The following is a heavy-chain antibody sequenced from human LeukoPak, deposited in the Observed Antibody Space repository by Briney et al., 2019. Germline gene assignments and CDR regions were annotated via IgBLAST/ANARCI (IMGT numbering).Heavy chain of an antibody. Sequence: SETLSLTCAVYGGSFSGYYWSWIRQPPGKGLEWIGEINHSGSTNYNPSLQSRVTISVDTSKNQFSLKLSSVTAADTAVYYCARIVRGVLYYWGQGTLVTVSS. J-gene: IGHJ4*02. D-gene: IGHD3-10*02. V-gene: IGHV4-34*01. CDR1: GGSFSGYY. CDR3: ARIVRGVLYY. CDR2: INHSGST.